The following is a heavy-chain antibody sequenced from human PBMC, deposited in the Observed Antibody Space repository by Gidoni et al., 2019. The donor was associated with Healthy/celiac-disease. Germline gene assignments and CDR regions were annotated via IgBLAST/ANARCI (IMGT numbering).Heavy chain of an antibody. CDR1: GGSISSYY. CDR3: ASYSVGSGWIAEYFQH. D-gene: IGHD6-19*01. V-gene: IGHV4-59*01. J-gene: IGHJ1*01. Sequence: QVQLQESGPGLVKPSETLSLTCTVPGGSISSYYWSWIRQPPGKGLEWIGYIYYSGSTNYNPSLKSRVTISVDTSKNQFSLKLSSVTAADTAVYYCASYSVGSGWIAEYFQHWGQGTLVTVSS. CDR2: IYYSGST.